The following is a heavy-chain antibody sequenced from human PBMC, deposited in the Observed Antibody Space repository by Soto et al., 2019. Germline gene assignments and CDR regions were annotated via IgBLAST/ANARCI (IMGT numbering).Heavy chain of an antibody. D-gene: IGHD3-22*01. V-gene: IGHV3-23*01. CDR1: GFTFSGYA. J-gene: IGHJ4*02. CDR2: IRGSGGSP. CDR3: ATLPIVVVITTFDY. Sequence: EVQLLESGGGLVQPGGSLRLSCAASGFTFSGYALSWVRQAPGKGLEGVSAIRGSGGSPYYADSVKGRFTISRDNSKNTLYLQMNSLRAEDTAVYYCATLPIVVVITTFDYWGQGTLVTVSS.